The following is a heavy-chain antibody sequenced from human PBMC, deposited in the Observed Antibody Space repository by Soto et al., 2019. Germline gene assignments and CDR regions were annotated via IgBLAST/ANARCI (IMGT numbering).Heavy chain of an antibody. CDR1: GFNFSKFC. D-gene: IGHD6-6*01. CDR2: ISNDENIK. V-gene: IGHV3-33*01. J-gene: IGHJ4*02. CDR3: ARGLRSVLDY. Sequence: QVQLVESGGGGVQPGGSLRLPCVASGFNFSKFCIHWGRQAPGKGPGWVAIISNDENIKQYADSVRGRFAISRDNSKNTLYLQMTSLRAEDTAIYYCARGLRSVLDYWGQGTLVTVSS.